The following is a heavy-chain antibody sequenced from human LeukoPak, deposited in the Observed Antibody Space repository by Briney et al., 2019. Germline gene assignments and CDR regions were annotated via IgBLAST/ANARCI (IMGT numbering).Heavy chain of an antibody. CDR2: ISTGGGVT. CDR3: ARVRRGGRPTDAFEI. V-gene: IGHV3-11*01. J-gene: IGHJ3*02. D-gene: IGHD4-23*01. Sequence: GSLRLSCAASGFTFSDYYMSYIRQAPGKGLEWLSYISTGGGVTYYADSVKGRFTISRDNANNSLLLQMNSLRAEDTAVYYCARVRRGGRPTDAFEIWGQGTMVTVSS. CDR1: GFTFSDYY.